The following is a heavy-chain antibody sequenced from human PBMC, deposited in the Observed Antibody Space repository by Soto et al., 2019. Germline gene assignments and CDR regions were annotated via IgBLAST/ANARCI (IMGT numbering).Heavy chain of an antibody. CDR1: GYTLTGYY. V-gene: IGHV1-2*02. Sequence: QVQLVQSGAEVKKSGASVKVSCKASGYTLTGYYMHWVRQAPGQGLEWMGWINPNSGDTNYTQKFQGRVTMTRDTSMSKAYMELNRLRSDDAAVYYCARGGCLSATCYMGDTWFAPGGQGALVTVSS. CDR2: INPNSGDT. D-gene: IGHD2-2*02. CDR3: ARGGCLSATCYMGDTWFAP. J-gene: IGHJ5*02.